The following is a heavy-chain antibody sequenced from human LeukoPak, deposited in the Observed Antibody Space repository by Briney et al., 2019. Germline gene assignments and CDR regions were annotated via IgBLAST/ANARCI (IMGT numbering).Heavy chain of an antibody. D-gene: IGHD3-10*01. CDR2: IRGSGSHM. V-gene: IGHV3-48*03. CDR1: GFIFNNYE. J-gene: IGHJ4*02. CDR3: VRDRGISAGSDFDY. Sequence: GGSLRLSCAASGFIFNNYEMNWVRQAPGKGREWESSIRGSGSHMYYADSVKGRSIIYRDYAKDSVSLQMNRLRAEDTAVYFCVRDRGISAGSDFDYWGQGTLVTVSS.